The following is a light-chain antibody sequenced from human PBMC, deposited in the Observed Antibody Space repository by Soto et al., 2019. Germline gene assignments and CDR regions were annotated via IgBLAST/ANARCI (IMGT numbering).Light chain of an antibody. CDR3: QHYYNYWT. Sequence: DIQMTQSPSTLSASVGDRVTITCRASQSISSWLAWYQQKPGKAPKLLIYAASSLQSGVPSRFSGSGSGTEFTLTISSLQPDDFATYYCQHYYNYWTFGQGTKVDIK. CDR2: AAS. J-gene: IGKJ1*01. CDR1: QSISSW. V-gene: IGKV1-5*01.